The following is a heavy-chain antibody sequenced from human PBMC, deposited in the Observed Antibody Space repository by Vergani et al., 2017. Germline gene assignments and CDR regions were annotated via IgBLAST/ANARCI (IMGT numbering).Heavy chain of an antibody. J-gene: IGHJ3*01. CDR2: NNHSGTI. Sequence: QVQLQQWGPGLLKPSETLSLTCAVYGGSLSGYYWSWIRLAPGKGREWTGENNHSGTINYNPTLKSPFNVSIDKSRDHFSLKLRSVTVADTAVYFCARRAERWETLLRDDFDVWGQGTFVTVSP. V-gene: IGHV4-34*01. CDR1: GGSLSGYY. CDR3: ARRAERWETLLRDDFDV. D-gene: IGHD1-26*01.